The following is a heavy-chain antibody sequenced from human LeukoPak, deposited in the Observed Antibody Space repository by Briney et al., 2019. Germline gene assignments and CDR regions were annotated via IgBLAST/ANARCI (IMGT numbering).Heavy chain of an antibody. J-gene: IGHJ4*02. Sequence: PGGSLRLSCAASGFTFSSYGMHWVRQAPGKGLEYVSVISSNGGSTYYANSVKGRFTISRDNSKNTLYLQMGSLRAEDMAVYYRARARAYSSGWYYFDYWGQGTLVTVSS. D-gene: IGHD6-19*01. CDR3: ARARAYSSGWYYFDY. CDR2: ISSNGGST. V-gene: IGHV3-64*01. CDR1: GFTFSSYG.